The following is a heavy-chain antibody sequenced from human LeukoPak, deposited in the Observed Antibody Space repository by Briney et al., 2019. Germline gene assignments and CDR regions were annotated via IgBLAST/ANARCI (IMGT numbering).Heavy chain of an antibody. CDR1: GFSLSTTGVG. J-gene: IGHJ4*02. CDR3: AHRIAVVAATGGLDY. V-gene: IGHV2-5*02. Sequence: SGPTLVKPTQPLTLTCTFSGFSLSTTGVGVGWIRQPPGKALEWLALIYWDDDKRYSPSLESRLTITKDTSKNQVVLTMTNMDPVDTATYYCAHRIAVVAATGGLDYWGQGTLVTVSS. CDR2: IYWDDDK. D-gene: IGHD2-15*01.